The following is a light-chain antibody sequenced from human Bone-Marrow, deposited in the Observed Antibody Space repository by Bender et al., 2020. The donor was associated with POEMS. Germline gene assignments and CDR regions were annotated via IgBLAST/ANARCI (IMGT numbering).Light chain of an antibody. V-gene: IGLV2-8*01. CDR2: EVS. CDR1: SSDVGGYDH. Sequence: SALTQPRSVSGSPGHSITISCTGSSSDVGGYDHVSWYQQHPGKAPKLMIYEVSKRPSGVPDRFSGSKSGNTASLTVSGLQAEDEADYYCTSYGGSDNWVFGGGTKLTVL. J-gene: IGLJ3*02. CDR3: TSYGGSDNWV.